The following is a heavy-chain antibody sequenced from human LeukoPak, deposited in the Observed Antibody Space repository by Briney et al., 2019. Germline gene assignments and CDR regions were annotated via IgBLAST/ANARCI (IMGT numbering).Heavy chain of an antibody. CDR3: AKAPVTTCSGAYCYPFDY. D-gene: IGHD2-21*01. V-gene: IGHV3-30*02. J-gene: IGHJ4*02. Sequence: GGSLRLSCAASGFTFSSYGMHWVRQAPGKGLEWVAFIRYDGSNKYYADSVKGRFTISRDNSKNTLNLQMNSLRAEDTAVYYCAKAPVTTCSGAYCYPFDYWGQGTLVTVSS. CDR1: GFTFSSYG. CDR2: IRYDGSNK.